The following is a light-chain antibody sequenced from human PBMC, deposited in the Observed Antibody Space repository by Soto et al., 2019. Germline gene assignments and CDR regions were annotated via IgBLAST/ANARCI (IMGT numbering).Light chain of an antibody. J-gene: IGLJ2*01. V-gene: IGLV2-23*01. CDR3: CSYAGSSTSVV. CDR1: NRDVGSYNL. CDR2: EGS. Sequence: QSALTQPASVSGSPGQSITISCTGTNRDVGSYNLVSWYQQHPGKAPKLMIYEGSKRPSGVSNRFSGSKSGNTASLTISGLQAEDEADYYCCSYAGSSTSVVFGGGTKLTVL.